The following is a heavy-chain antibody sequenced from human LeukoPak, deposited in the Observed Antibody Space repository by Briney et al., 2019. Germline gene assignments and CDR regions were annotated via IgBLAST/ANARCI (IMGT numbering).Heavy chain of an antibody. Sequence: ASVKVSCKASGYTFTSYDINWVRQATGQGLEWMGWMNPNSGNTGYAQKFQGRVTMTRNTSISTAYMELSSLRSEDTAVYYCARGPSGSYFGYGRGDWGQGTLVIVSS. CDR3: ARGPSGSYFGYGRGD. CDR2: MNPNSGNT. D-gene: IGHD3-10*01. J-gene: IGHJ4*02. CDR1: GYTFTSYD. V-gene: IGHV1-8*01.